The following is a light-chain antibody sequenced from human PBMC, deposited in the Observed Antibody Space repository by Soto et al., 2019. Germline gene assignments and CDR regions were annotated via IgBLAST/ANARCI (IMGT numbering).Light chain of an antibody. CDR3: SSYTSSRTYV. J-gene: IGLJ1*01. Sequence: QSVLTQPPSASGSPGQSVAISCTGTSSDVGGYNYVSWYQQHPGKAPKLMIYEVNKRPSGVPDRFSGSKSDNTASLTISGLQAEDEAEYYCSSYTSSRTYVFGTGTKVTVL. V-gene: IGLV2-8*01. CDR1: SSDVGGYNY. CDR2: EVN.